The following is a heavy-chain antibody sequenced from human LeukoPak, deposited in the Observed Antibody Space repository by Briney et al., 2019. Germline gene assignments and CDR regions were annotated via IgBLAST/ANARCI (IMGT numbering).Heavy chain of an antibody. V-gene: IGHV1-69*13. J-gene: IGHJ3*02. CDR1: GGTFSNSA. D-gene: IGHD4-17*01. CDR3: ASVTMVTTKGHGAFDI. Sequence: SVKVSCKASGGTFSNSAISWVRQAPGQGLEWMGGILTIFGTANYAQRFQGRVTINADESTSTAYMELSSLRSEDTAIFYCASVTMVTTKGHGAFDIWGQGTMVTVSS. CDR2: ILTIFGTA.